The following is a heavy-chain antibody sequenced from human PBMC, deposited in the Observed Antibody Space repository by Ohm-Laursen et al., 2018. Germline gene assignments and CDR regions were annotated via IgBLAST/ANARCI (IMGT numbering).Heavy chain of an antibody. CDR3: GRTADEWDALDI. J-gene: IGHJ3*02. CDR1: GYTFTSYG. V-gene: IGHV1-18*01. CDR2: ICVYNGNT. D-gene: IGHD2-21*02. Sequence: ASVKVSCKASGYTFTSYGISWVRQAPGQGLEWMGWICVYNGNTNHAQKLQGRVTMTTDTSTSTAYMELRSLRSDDTAVYYCGRTADEWDALDIWGQGTMVTVSS.